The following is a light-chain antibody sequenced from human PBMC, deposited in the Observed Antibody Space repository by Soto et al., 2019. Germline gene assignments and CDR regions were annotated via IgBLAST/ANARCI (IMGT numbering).Light chain of an antibody. CDR3: MQATQSLWT. Sequence: DIVMTQSPLSSPVTLGQSASISCRSSQSLVHGDGNTYLSWFQQRPGQPPRLLIYRVSHRFSGVPDRFSGSGAGTDFTLTISRVEPEDVGVYYCMQATQSLWTVAQGTNVDSK. V-gene: IGKV2-24*01. CDR1: QSLVHGDGNTY. CDR2: RVS. J-gene: IGKJ1*01.